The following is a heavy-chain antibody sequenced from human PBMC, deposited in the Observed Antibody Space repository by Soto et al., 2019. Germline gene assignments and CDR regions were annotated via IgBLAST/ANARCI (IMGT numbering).Heavy chain of an antibody. CDR1: GGSISSGGYS. Sequence: PSETLSLTCAVSGGSISSGGYSWSWIRQPPGKGLEWIGYIYHSGSTYYNPSLKSRVTISVDTSKNQFSLKLSSVTAADTAVYYCARDSSGFKFDYWGQGTLVTVSS. J-gene: IGHJ4*02. CDR3: ARDSSGFKFDY. D-gene: IGHD3-22*01. V-gene: IGHV4-30-2*01. CDR2: IYHSGST.